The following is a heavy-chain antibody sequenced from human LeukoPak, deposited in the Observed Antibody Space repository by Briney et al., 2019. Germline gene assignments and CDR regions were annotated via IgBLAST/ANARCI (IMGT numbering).Heavy chain of an antibody. CDR3: TTDRSYYDCSGYQEYYFDY. Sequence: PGGSLRLSCAASGFTFSNAWMSWVRQAPGKGLEWVGRIKSKTDGGTTDYAAPVKGRFTISRDDSKNTLYLQMNSLKTEDTAVYYCTTDRSYYDCSGYQEYYFDYWGQGTLVTVSS. J-gene: IGHJ4*02. CDR1: GFTFSNAW. D-gene: IGHD3-22*01. V-gene: IGHV3-15*01. CDR2: IKSKTDGGTT.